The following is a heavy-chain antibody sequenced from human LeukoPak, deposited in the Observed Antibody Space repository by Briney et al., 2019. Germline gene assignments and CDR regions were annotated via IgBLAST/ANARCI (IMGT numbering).Heavy chain of an antibody. CDR1: GFTFSSYG. CDR3: ARGRYDFWSGYYPGDY. CDR2: ISSSSSTI. J-gene: IGHJ4*02. V-gene: IGHV3-48*02. D-gene: IGHD3-3*01. Sequence: GGSLRLSCAASGFTFSSYGMHWVRQAPEKGLEWVSYISSSSSTIYYADSVEGRFTISRDNAKNSLYLQMNSLRDEDTAVYYCARGRYDFWSGYYPGDYWGQGTLVTVSS.